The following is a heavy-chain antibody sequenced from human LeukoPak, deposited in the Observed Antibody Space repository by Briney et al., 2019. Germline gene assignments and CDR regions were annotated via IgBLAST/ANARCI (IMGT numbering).Heavy chain of an antibody. CDR2: IYSGGST. D-gene: IGHD3-3*01. J-gene: IGHJ5*02. CDR1: GFTVSSNY. CDR3: ARARPKPPPQYYDFWSGYYGGWFDP. Sequence: GGSLRLSCAASGFTVSSNYMSWVRQAPGKGLEWVSVIYSGGSTYYADSVKGRFTISRDNSKNTLYLQMNSLRAEDTAVYYCARARPKPPPQYYDFWSGYYGGWFDPWGQGTLVTVSS. V-gene: IGHV3-66*01.